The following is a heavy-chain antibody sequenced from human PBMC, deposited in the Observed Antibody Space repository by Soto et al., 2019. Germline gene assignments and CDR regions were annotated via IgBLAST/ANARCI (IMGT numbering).Heavy chain of an antibody. CDR1: GFTFSSYW. CDR2: IKQDGSEK. V-gene: IGHV3-7*05. Sequence: PGGALRLSCAASGFTFSSYWMSWVRQAPGKGLEWVANIKQDGSEKYYVDSVKGRFTISRDNAKNSLYLQMSSLRAEDTAVYYCARVSGSGWYGEYFQHWGQGTLVTVSS. J-gene: IGHJ1*01. D-gene: IGHD6-19*01. CDR3: ARVSGSGWYGEYFQH.